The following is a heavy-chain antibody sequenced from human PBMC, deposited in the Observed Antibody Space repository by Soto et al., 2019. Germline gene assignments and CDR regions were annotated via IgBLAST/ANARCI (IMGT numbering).Heavy chain of an antibody. D-gene: IGHD6-13*01. CDR2: ISGSGGST. CDR3: AKEGVQQQLVRSYYFDY. Sequence: EVQLLESGGGLVQPGGSLRLSCAASGFTFSSYAMSWVRQAPGKGLEWVSAISGSGGSTYYADSVKGRFTISKDNSKNTLYLQRNSLRAKDTAVYYCAKEGVQQQLVRSYYFDYWGQGSLVTVSS. CDR1: GFTFSSYA. J-gene: IGHJ4*02. V-gene: IGHV3-23*01.